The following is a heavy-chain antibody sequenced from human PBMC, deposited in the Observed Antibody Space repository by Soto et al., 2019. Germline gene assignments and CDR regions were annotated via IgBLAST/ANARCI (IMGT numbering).Heavy chain of an antibody. J-gene: IGHJ4*02. CDR3: AKVKPGIKQWIVHFDY. D-gene: IGHD6-19*01. CDR1: GFTFGNYA. CDR2: IGGTGNNI. Sequence: PGGSLRLSCAASGFTFGNYAMSWVRQAPGKGLQWVSAIGGTGNNIYYADSVKGRFIISRDKSKNTLYLQMNSLRAEDTAVYYCAKVKPGIKQWIVHFDYWGKGTLVTVSS. V-gene: IGHV3-23*01.